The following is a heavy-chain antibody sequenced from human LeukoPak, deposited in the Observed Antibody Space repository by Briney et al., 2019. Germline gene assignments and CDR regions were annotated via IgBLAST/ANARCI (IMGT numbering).Heavy chain of an antibody. Sequence: APVKVSCKASGYTFTSYVIHWVRQAPGQRLEWMGWINAGNGNTKYSQEFQDRVTITRDTSASTAYMELSSLRSEDMAVYYCARARYETRIWPKSRYDYYHYMDVWGKGTTVTVPS. D-gene: IGHD3-3*01. CDR1: GYTFTSYV. CDR3: ARARYETRIWPKSRYDYYHYMDV. V-gene: IGHV1-3*03. J-gene: IGHJ6*03. CDR2: INAGNGNT.